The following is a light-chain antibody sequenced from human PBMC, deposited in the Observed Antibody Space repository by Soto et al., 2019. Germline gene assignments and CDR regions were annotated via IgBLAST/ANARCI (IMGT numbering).Light chain of an antibody. J-gene: IGKJ5*01. V-gene: IGKV3-20*01. CDR2: GAS. CDR3: QHYGRSTIT. Sequence: EIVLTQSPGTLSLSPGERATLSCRASQSVNSRLAWYQHKPGQAPRLLISGASSRATGIPDRFSGSGSATDFTLTISRLEPEDFALYYCQHYGRSTITFGQGPRLEIX. CDR1: QSVNSR.